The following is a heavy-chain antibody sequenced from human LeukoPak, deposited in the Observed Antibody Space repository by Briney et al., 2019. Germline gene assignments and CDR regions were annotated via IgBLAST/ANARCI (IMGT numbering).Heavy chain of an antibody. J-gene: IGHJ4*02. D-gene: IGHD6-25*01. V-gene: IGHV3-21*01. Sequence: PGGSLRLSCAASGFTFSSYAMHWVRQAPGKGLEWVSSISSSSSYIYYADSVKGRFTISRDNAKNSLYLQMNSLRAEDTAVYYCAREDSGIATVDYWGQGTLVTVSS. CDR2: ISSSSSYI. CDR1: GFTFSSYA. CDR3: AREDSGIATVDY.